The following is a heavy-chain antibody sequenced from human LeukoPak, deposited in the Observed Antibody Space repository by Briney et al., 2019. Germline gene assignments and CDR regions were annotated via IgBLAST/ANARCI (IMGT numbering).Heavy chain of an antibody. J-gene: IGHJ4*02. CDR3: ARDDRYYYDSSGYLVYFDY. CDR2: ISSSSRYI. V-gene: IGHV3-21*01. D-gene: IGHD3-22*01. CDR1: GFTFSSYS. Sequence: GGSLRLSCAASGFTFSSYSMNWVRQAPGKGLEWVSSISSSSRYIYYADSVKGRFTISRDNAKNSLYLQMNSLRAEDTAVYYCARDDRYYYDSSGYLVYFDYWGQGTLVTVSS.